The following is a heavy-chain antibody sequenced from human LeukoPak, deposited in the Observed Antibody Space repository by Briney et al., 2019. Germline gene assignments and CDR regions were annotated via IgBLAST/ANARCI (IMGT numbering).Heavy chain of an antibody. Sequence: PGGSLRLSCAASGFTFSSYAMSWVRQAPGKGLEWVSAISGSGGSTYYADSVKGRFTISRDNSKNTLYLQMNSLRAEDTAVYFCARDPAPQGWFDLWGQGTLVTVSS. CDR3: ARDPAPQGWFDL. V-gene: IGHV3-23*01. CDR1: GFTFSSYA. J-gene: IGHJ5*02. CDR2: ISGSGGST.